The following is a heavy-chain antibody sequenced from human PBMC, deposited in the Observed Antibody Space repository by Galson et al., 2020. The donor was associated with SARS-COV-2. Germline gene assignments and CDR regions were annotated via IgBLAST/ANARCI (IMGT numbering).Heavy chain of an antibody. J-gene: IGHJ6*03. V-gene: IGHV3-7*03. CDR3: ARDVGLSLYSSGWYYYYYYMDV. CDR1: GFTFSSYW. CDR2: IKQDGSEK. D-gene: IGHD6-19*01. Sequence: GESLKISCAASGFTFSSYWMSWVRQAPGKGLEWVANIKQDGSEKYYVDSVKGRFTISRDNAKNSLYLQMNSLRAEDTAVYYCARDVGLSLYSSGWYYYYYYMDVCGKGTTVTVSS.